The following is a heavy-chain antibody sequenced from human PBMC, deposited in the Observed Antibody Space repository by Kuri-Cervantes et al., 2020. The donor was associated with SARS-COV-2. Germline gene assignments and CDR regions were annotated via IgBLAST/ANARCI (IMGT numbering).Heavy chain of an antibody. D-gene: IGHD3-16*01. CDR3: ATRYGHSFAYGY. V-gene: IGHV5-10-1*01. CDR2: IDPSDSET. CDR1: GYIFTSYW. J-gene: IGHJ4*02. Sequence: KVSCKGSGYIFTSYWISWVRQMPGKGLEWMGRIDPSDSETNYSPSFEGHVTISVDKSINTAYLQWSSLKASDTATYYCATRYGHSFAYGYWGQGSLVTVSS.